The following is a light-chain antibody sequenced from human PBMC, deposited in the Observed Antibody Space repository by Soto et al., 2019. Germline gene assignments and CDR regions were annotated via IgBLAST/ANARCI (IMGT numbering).Light chain of an antibody. J-gene: IGKJ1*01. CDR1: QSISSY. CDR2: GAS. Sequence: DIQVTQSPSSLSASVGDRITITCRAGQSISSYLNWYQHKLGKAPKLLISGASTLQSGVPSRFSGRGSGTDFTLTISSLQPEDFATYYCQQNYNTPTWTFGQGTKVEVK. CDR3: QQNYNTPTWT. V-gene: IGKV1-39*01.